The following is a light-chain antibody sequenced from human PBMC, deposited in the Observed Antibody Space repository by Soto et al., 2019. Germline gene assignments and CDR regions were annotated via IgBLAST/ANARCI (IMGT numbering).Light chain of an antibody. CDR3: SSYAGSSNV. CDR2: EVN. V-gene: IGLV2-8*01. CDR1: SSDVGGYNY. Sequence: QSVLTQPPSASGSPGQSVAISCTGTSSDVGGYNYVSWYQQHPGKAPKLMIYEVNKRPSGVPDRFSGSKSGNTASLTVSGLQAEDEAAYYCSSYAGSSNVFGTGTRSP. J-gene: IGLJ1*01.